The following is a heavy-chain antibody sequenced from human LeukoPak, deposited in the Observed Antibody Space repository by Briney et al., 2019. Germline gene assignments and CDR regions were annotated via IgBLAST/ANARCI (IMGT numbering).Heavy chain of an antibody. D-gene: IGHD6-19*01. CDR1: GGSISSYY. CDR3: ARDGQWLLPASYFDY. CDR2: IYTSGST. J-gene: IGHJ4*02. Sequence: SETPSLTCTVSGGSISSYYWSWIRQPAGKGLEWIGRIYTSGSTNYNPSLKSRVTMSVDTSKNQFSLKLSSVTAADTAVYYCARDGQWLLPASYFDYWGQGTLVTVSS. V-gene: IGHV4-4*07.